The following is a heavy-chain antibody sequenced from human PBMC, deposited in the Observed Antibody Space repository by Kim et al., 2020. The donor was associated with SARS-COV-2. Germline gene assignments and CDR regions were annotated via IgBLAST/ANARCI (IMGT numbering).Heavy chain of an antibody. J-gene: IGHJ4*02. CDR3: ARAPIRGGSGGFDF. CDR1: GYNFGSYS. CDR2: MIPGDSDT. D-gene: IGHD3-10*01. Sequence: GESLKISCQGSGYNFGSYSIGWVRQMPGKGLEWMGIMIPGDSDTRYSPSFQGHVTISVDKSINTAYLKWSSLKASDTAMYYCARAPIRGGSGGFDFWGQGTLVTVSS. V-gene: IGHV5-51*01.